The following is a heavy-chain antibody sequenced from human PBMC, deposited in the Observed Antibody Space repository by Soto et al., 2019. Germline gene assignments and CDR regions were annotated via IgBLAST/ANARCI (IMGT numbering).Heavy chain of an antibody. CDR2: INPSGGST. CDR3: ARVPKIRYCSSTSCYGSNFDY. J-gene: IGHJ4*02. CDR1: GYTFTSYY. D-gene: IGHD2-2*01. V-gene: IGHV1-46*03. Sequence: ASVKVSCKASGYTFTSYYMHWVRQAPGQGLEWMGIINPSGGSTSYAQKFQGRVTMTRDTSTSTVYMELSSLRSEDTAVYYCARVPKIRYCSSTSCYGSNFDYWGQGTLVTVSS.